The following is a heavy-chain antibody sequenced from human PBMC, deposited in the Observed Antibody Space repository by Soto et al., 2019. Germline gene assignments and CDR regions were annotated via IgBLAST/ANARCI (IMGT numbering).Heavy chain of an antibody. D-gene: IGHD2-2*01. Sequence: GESLKISCKGSGYSFTSYWIGWVRQMPGKGLEWMGIIYPGDSDTRYSPSFQGQVTISADKSISTAYLQWSSLKASDTAMYYCARPEYCSSTSCSRIGDWGQGTRVTVSS. CDR1: GYSFTSYW. J-gene: IGHJ4*02. V-gene: IGHV5-51*01. CDR2: IYPGDSDT. CDR3: ARPEYCSSTSCSRIGD.